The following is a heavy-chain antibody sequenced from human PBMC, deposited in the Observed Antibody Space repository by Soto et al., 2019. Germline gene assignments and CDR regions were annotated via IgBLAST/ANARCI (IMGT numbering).Heavy chain of an antibody. D-gene: IGHD5-12*01. CDR1: GGSVSSYY. V-gene: IGHV4-59*02. CDR3: ARVRSGYDWGVRPYYYYGMDV. Sequence: SETLSLTCTVSGGSVSSYYWSWIRQSPGKGLEWIGYIYYSGSTKYKPSLKSRVTISVDTSKDQFSLKLSSVTAADTAVYYCARVRSGYDWGVRPYYYYGMDVWGQGTTVTVSS. CDR2: IYYSGST. J-gene: IGHJ6*02.